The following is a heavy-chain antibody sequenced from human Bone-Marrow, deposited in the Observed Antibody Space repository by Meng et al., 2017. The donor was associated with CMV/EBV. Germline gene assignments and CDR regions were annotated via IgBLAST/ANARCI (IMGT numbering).Heavy chain of an antibody. CDR3: ARDSGCGGGCTTAVYGMDV. Sequence: SETLSLTCTVSGDSVSSTSPYWTWIRQPPGKGLEWIGYIYYSGSTNYNPSLKSRVTISVDMSRNQFSLKLSSVTAADTAVYYCARDSGCGGGCTTAVYGMDVWGQGTTVTVSS. D-gene: IGHD2-21*01. J-gene: IGHJ6*02. V-gene: IGHV4-61*01. CDR1: GDSVSSTSPY. CDR2: IYYSGST.